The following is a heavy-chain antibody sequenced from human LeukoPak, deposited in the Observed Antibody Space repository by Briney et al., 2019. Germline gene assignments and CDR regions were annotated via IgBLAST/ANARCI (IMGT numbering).Heavy chain of an antibody. CDR2: ISYSAIT. V-gene: IGHV4-59*01. J-gene: IGHJ4*02. D-gene: IGHD3-16*01. CDR1: GGSISSYY. Sequence: SETLSLTCTVSGGSISSYYWSWIRQPPGKGLEWIGYISYSAITNYIPALKSRVTISIDTSKNQFSLKLSSVTAADTAVYYCARVGDYALKDWGQGTLVTVSS. CDR3: ARVGDYALKD.